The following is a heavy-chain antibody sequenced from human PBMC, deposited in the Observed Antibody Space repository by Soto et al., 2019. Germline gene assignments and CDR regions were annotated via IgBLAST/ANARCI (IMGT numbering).Heavy chain of an antibody. J-gene: IGHJ4*02. Sequence: QVQLVQSGAEVKKPGASVKVSCKASGYTFASYAISWMRQAPGQGLEWMGSISDYNGNTNYAHKLQARVTMTTDTSTSPAYMELRSLRTEDTAVFSCPRGPPPPDYWGQGTLVTVPS. CDR2: ISDYNGNT. V-gene: IGHV1-18*01. CDR3: PRGPPPPDY. CDR1: GYTFASYA.